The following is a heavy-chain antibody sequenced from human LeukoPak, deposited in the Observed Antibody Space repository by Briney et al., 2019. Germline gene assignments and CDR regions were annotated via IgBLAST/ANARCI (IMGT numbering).Heavy chain of an antibody. CDR2: IYDSGST. V-gene: IGHV4-61*01. Sequence: SETLSLTCTVSGDSVSSVSYYWTWIRQPPGKGLEWIGNIYDSGSTNYSPSLRSRVTISIDTSKNQFSLKVTSVTAADTAVYYCAGRFGSWGQGTLVTVSS. CDR3: AGRFGS. CDR1: GDSVSSVSYY. J-gene: IGHJ5*01.